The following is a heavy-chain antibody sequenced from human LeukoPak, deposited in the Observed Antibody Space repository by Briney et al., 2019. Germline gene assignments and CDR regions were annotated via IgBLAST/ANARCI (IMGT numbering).Heavy chain of an antibody. V-gene: IGHV1-18*04. Sequence: ASAKVSCKASGYTFTSYGISWVRQAPGQGLEWMGWISAYNGNTNYAQKLQGRVTMTTDTSTSTAYMELRSLRSDDTAVYYCARGSTSVRDYYYYGMDVWGKGTTVTVSS. CDR3: ARGSTSVRDYYYYGMDV. J-gene: IGHJ6*04. CDR2: ISAYNGNT. D-gene: IGHD2-2*01. CDR1: GYTFTSYG.